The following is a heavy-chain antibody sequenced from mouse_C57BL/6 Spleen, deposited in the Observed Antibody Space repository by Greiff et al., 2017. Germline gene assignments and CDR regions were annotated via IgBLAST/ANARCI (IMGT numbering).Heavy chain of an antibody. CDR3: ARTPPANWDYFDY. D-gene: IGHD4-1*01. CDR1: GYTFTSYW. J-gene: IGHJ2*01. V-gene: IGHV1-59*01. CDR2: IDPSDSYT. Sequence: QVQLQQPGAELVRPGTSVKLSCKASGYTFTSYWMHWVKQRPGQGLEWIGVIDPSDSYTTYNQKFKGKATLTVDTSSSTAYMQLSSLTSEDSAVYYCARTPPANWDYFDYRGEDTTLTVSS.